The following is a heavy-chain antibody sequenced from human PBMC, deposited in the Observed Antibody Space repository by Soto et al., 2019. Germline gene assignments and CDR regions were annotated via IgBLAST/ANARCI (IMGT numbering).Heavy chain of an antibody. CDR2: ISYDGSKK. Sequence: QVQLVESGGGVVQPGRSLRLSCAASGFTFSSYAMHWVRQAPGKGLEWVAVISYDGSKKYYADSVKGRFTISRDNSKNTLYLQMNSLRAEDTAVYYCARFRGYGDPRGFDYWGQGTLVTVSS. CDR1: GFTFSSYA. CDR3: ARFRGYGDPRGFDY. J-gene: IGHJ4*02. V-gene: IGHV3-30-3*01. D-gene: IGHD4-17*01.